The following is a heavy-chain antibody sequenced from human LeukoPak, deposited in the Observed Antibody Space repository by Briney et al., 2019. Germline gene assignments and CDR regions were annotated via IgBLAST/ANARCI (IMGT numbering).Heavy chain of an antibody. CDR1: GYIFTGYY. V-gene: IGHV1-2*02. J-gene: IGHJ4*02. CDR3: ASEETGGDY. D-gene: IGHD3-16*01. Sequence: ASVKVSCKASGYIFTGYYMHWVRQAPGQRLEWMGWINPKSGDTNYAQKFQGRVTMTRDTSISTAYMELSRLRSDDTAVYYCASEETGGDYWGQGTLVTVSS. CDR2: INPKSGDT.